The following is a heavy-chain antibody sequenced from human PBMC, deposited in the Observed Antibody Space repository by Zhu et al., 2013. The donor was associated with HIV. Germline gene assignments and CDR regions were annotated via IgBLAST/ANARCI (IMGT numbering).Heavy chain of an antibody. CDR2: IIPILGIA. J-gene: IGHJ4*02. V-gene: IGHV1-69*04. CDR1: GYTFTSYG. CDR3: ARDHGDYEWDY. D-gene: IGHD4-17*01. Sequence: QVQLVQSGAEVKKPGASVKVSCKASGYTFTSYGISWVRQAPGQGLEWMGRIIPILGIANYAQKFQGRVTITADKSTSTAYMELSSLRSEDTAVYYCARDHGDYEWDYWGQGTLVTVSS.